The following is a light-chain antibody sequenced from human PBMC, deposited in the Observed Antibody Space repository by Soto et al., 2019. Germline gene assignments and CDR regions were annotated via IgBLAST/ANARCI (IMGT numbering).Light chain of an antibody. Sequence: EIVMTQSPATLSVSPGERATLSCRASQSVSNNLAWYQQKPGQAPRLLIYGASTRATGIPARFSGSGSGTEFTLTISSLQSEDFAVYYCQQYNNWPSTLTFGGGTKVEIK. CDR2: GAS. J-gene: IGKJ4*01. CDR1: QSVSNN. CDR3: QQYNNWPSTLT. V-gene: IGKV3-15*01.